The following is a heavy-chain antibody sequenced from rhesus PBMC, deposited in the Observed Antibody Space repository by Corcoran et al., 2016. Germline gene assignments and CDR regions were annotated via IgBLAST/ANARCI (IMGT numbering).Heavy chain of an antibody. V-gene: IGHV3-6*01. CDR3: TSGGYY. J-gene: IGHJ4*01. Sequence: EVQLVESGGGLVQPGGSLGVSWVGSGVPFSNHYMYWVRQAPGKGLEWVGFIRSKAYGGTAEYAASVKGRFTISRDDSKSIAYLQMSSLKTEDTAVYYCTSGGYYWGQGVLVTVSS. CDR1: GVPFSNHY. D-gene: IGHD3-9*01. CDR2: IRSKAYGGTA.